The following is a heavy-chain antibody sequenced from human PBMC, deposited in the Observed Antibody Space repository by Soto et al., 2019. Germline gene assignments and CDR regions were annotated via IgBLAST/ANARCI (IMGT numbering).Heavy chain of an antibody. V-gene: IGHV1-69*18. J-gene: IGHJ4*02. CDR1: GATFSGYA. CDR2: IVPIFETL. D-gene: IGHD6-19*01. CDR3: VVMGNVAVSNPRGFDY. Sequence: QVQLVQSGAEVKKPGSSVKVSCKASGATFSGYAINWVRQAPGQGLEWLGRIVPIFETLNYAERFQGRVAIPADESTTTVYMELTNLTHEDTAVYYCVVMGNVAVSNPRGFDYWGQGTQVTVSS.